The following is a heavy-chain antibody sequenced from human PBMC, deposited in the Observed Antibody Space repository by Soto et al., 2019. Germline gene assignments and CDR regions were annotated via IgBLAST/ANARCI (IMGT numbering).Heavy chain of an antibody. CDR2: IWYDGSSK. J-gene: IGHJ4*02. CDR3: AREMWLYTSSSLGV. Sequence: QVQLVESGGGAVQPGRSLRLSCAASGFPFSSYGMHWVHQAPGKGLEWVASIWYDGSSKNYADFVKGRFTISRDNSKNTLFLQMSSLRAEDTAVFYCAREMWLYTSSSLGVWGQGTLVTVSS. CDR1: GFPFSSYG. D-gene: IGHD6-19*01. V-gene: IGHV3-33*01.